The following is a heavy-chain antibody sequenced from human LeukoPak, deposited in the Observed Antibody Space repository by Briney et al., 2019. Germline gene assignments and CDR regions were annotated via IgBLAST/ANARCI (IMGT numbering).Heavy chain of an antibody. V-gene: IGHV2-5*02. D-gene: IGHD5-12*01. CDR3: AHMREVAHFDY. CDR2: IYWDADK. CDR1: GFSGSTSGVG. Sequence: SGPTLVKPTQTLTLTCTLSGFSGSTSGVGVAWIRQPPGNALEWLALIYWDADKSYRPHLKNRFTITKATSKNQVVLTMPNMDPVDKATYYCAHMREVAHFDYWGQGTLVTVSS. J-gene: IGHJ4*02.